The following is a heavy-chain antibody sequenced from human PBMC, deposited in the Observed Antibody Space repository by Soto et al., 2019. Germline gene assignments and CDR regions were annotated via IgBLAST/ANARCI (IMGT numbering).Heavy chain of an antibody. D-gene: IGHD6-6*01. J-gene: IGHJ2*01. Sequence: EVQLVESGGGLVPPGGSLRLSCAASGFTFSSYSMNWVRQAPGKGLEWVSYISSGSATIYYADSVKGRFTISRDNAKNSLYLQLNSLRDEDTAVYYCARDSASYSSSSGSYWYFDLWGRGTLVTVSS. V-gene: IGHV3-48*02. CDR2: ISSGSATI. CDR1: GFTFSSYS. CDR3: ARDSASYSSSSGSYWYFDL.